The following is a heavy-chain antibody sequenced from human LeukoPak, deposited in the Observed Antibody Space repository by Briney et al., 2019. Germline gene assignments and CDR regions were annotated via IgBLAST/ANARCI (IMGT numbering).Heavy chain of an antibody. Sequence: GESLKISFKGSGYSFNTYWLAWVRHMPGKGLECMGIIYPGDSETTYSPSFQGRVAISADKSISTAFLHWSSLRASDTAIYYCAKLTRGGYERFDFWGQGTQVTVSS. D-gene: IGHD5-12*01. CDR2: IYPGDSET. J-gene: IGHJ4*02. CDR1: GYSFNTYW. CDR3: AKLTRGGYERFDF. V-gene: IGHV5-51*01.